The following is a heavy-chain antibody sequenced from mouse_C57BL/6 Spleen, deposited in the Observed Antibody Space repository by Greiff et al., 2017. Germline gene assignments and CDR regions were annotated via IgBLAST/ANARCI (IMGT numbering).Heavy chain of an antibody. CDR2: INPGSGGT. CDR3: ARYGGNYDRSDY. CDR1: GYAFTNYL. V-gene: IGHV1-54*01. D-gene: IGHD1-1*02. Sequence: QVQLQQSGAELVRPGTSVKVSCKASGYAFTNYLIEWVKQRPGQGLEWIGVINPGSGGTNYNEKFKGKATLTADKSSSTAYMQLSSLTSEDSAVYFCARYGGNYDRSDYWGQGTTLTVSS. J-gene: IGHJ2*01.